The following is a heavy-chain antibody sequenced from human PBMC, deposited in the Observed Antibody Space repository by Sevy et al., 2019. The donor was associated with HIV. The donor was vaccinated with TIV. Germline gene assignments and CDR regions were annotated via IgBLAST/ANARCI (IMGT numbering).Heavy chain of an antibody. Sequence: GGSLRLSCAASGFTFSDYYMSWIRQAPGKGLEWVSYISSSSSYTNYADSVKGRFTISRDNAKNSLYLQMSSLRAEDTAVYYCARAVVVVAATPVNWFDPWGQGTLVTVSS. CDR1: GFTFSDYY. D-gene: IGHD2-15*01. V-gene: IGHV3-11*06. J-gene: IGHJ5*02. CDR3: ARAVVVVAATPVNWFDP. CDR2: ISSSSSYT.